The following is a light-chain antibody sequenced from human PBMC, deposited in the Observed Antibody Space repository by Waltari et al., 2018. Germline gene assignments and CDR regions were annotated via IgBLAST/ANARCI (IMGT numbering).Light chain of an antibody. CDR3: SSYVGADDLV. CDR1: RRDVAKS. V-gene: IGLV2-8*01. J-gene: IGLJ3*02. Sequence: QSALTQPPSASGSPGQPVTISCTGPRRDVAKSFSWYQQHPGKAPKLLIYEVIRRPSGVPGRFSGSQSGNTASLTVSRLQGEDEADYYCSSYVGADDLVFGGGTRLAVI. CDR2: EVI.